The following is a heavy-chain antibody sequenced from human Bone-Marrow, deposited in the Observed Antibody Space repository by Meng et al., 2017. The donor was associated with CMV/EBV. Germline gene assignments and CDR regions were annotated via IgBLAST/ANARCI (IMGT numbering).Heavy chain of an antibody. J-gene: IGHJ6*02. CDR1: GYSISSGYY. CDR2: INHSGST. D-gene: IGHD7-27*01. Sequence: SETLSLTCTVSGYSISSGYYWGWIRQPPGKGLEWIGEINHSGSTNYNPSLKSRVTISVDTSKNQFSLKLSSVTAADTAVYYCARGHGKKLGLYYYYYYGMDVWGQGTTVTVSS. CDR3: ARGHGKKLGLYYYYYYGMDV. V-gene: IGHV4-38-2*02.